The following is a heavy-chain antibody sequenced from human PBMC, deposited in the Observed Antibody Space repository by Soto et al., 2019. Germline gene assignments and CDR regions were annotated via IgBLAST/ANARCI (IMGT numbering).Heavy chain of an antibody. D-gene: IGHD5-18*01. J-gene: IGHJ4*02. CDR2: ISSSSGTI. Sequence: PGGSLRLSCEASGFTFSSYGMNWVRQAPGKGLEWVSYISSSSGTIYSADSVKGRFTISRGNSKNTLYLQMNSLRAEDTAVYYCARSLEFGYSYGYQSFDYWGQGTLVTVSS. CDR1: GFTFSSYG. CDR3: ARSLEFGYSYGYQSFDY. V-gene: IGHV3-48*01.